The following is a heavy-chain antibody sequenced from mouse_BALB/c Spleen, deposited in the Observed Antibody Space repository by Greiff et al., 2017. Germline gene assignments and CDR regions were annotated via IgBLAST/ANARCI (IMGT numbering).Heavy chain of an antibody. J-gene: IGHJ3*01. Sequence: EVKLVESGPGLVKPSQSLSLTCTVTGYSITSDYAWNWIRQFPGNKLEWMGYISYSGSTSYNPSLKSRISITRDTSKNQFFLQLNSVTTEDTATYYCARTTVVEGFAYWGQGTLVTVSA. CDR3: ARTTVVEGFAY. CDR1: GYSITSDYA. CDR2: ISYSGST. D-gene: IGHD1-1*01. V-gene: IGHV3-2*02.